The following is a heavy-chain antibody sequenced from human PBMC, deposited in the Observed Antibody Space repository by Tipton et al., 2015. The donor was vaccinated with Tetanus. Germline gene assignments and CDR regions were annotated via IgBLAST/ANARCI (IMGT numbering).Heavy chain of an antibody. J-gene: IGHJ6*04. D-gene: IGHD1-14*01. Sequence: QLVQSGGGLIQPGGSLRLSCAASGFTVSNNYMTWVRQAPGKGLDWVSIIYAGGNTYYADSVKGRFTISRDNSKNTLYLQMNSLRAEDTAVYYCAKEALGVLNLWGNGTTVIVSS. CDR1: GFTVSNNY. V-gene: IGHV3-53*01. CDR3: AKEALGVLNL. CDR2: IYAGGNT.